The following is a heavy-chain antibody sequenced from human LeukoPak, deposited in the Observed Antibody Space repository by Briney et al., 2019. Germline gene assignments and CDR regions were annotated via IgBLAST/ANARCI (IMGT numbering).Heavy chain of an antibody. D-gene: IGHD1-26*01. CDR3: AKDKKPMWELLVGYYYYYGMDV. V-gene: IGHV3-9*01. CDR2: ISWNSGSI. J-gene: IGHJ6*02. Sequence: GRSLRLSCAASGFTFDDYAMHWVRQAPGKGLEWVSGISWNSGSIGYADSVKGRFTISRDNAKSSLYLQMNSLRAEDTALYYCAKDKKPMWELLVGYYYYYGMDVWGQGTTVTVSS. CDR1: GFTFDDYA.